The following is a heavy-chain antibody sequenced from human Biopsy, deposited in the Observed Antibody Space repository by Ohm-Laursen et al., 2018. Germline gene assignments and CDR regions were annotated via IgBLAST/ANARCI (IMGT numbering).Heavy chain of an antibody. J-gene: IGHJ6*02. CDR2: IKPNNGDT. V-gene: IGHV1-2*02. CDR3: ATRGGDDFWSGHYSEIYYYYTLDV. D-gene: IGHD3-3*01. Sequence: LVKVSCKASGYTYPDYYVHWVRQAPGQGLEWMGWIKPNNGDTDYSQRFQGRVTLAWDRSTSTGYMEVSSLRSGDTALYYCATRGGDDFWSGHYSEIYYYYTLDVWGQGTAVTVSS. CDR1: GYTYPDYY.